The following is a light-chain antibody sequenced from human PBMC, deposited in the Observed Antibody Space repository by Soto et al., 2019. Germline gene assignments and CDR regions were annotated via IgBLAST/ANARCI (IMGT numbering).Light chain of an antibody. CDR3: QQYNSYSAT. CDR2: KAS. J-gene: IGKJ2*01. CDR1: QSISSW. Sequence: DIQMTQSPSTLSASVGDRATITCRASQSISSWLAWYQQKPGKAPNLLIYKASSLESGVPSRFSGSGSGTEFTLTISSLQPDDFATYYCQQYNSYSATFGQGTKLEIK. V-gene: IGKV1-5*03.